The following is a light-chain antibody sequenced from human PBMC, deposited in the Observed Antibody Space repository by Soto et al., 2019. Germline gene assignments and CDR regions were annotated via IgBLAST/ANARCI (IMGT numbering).Light chain of an antibody. V-gene: IGKV1-9*01. J-gene: IGKJ5*01. CDR2: TAS. CDR1: QGISSY. CDR3: QQRHSYPIT. Sequence: DIQLTQSPSFLSASVGDGITISCRASQGISSYLAGYQQKPGKAPKLLIHTASTLQSGVPSRFSGSGGGAEFTLTISSLQPEDFATYYCQQRHSYPITFGQGTRLEIK.